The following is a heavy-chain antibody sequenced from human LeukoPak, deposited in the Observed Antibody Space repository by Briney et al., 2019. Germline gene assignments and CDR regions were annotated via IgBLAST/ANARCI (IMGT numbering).Heavy chain of an antibody. CDR1: GFTFSNYW. V-gene: IGHV3-7*01. CDR2: IKTDGSEK. Sequence: GGSLRLSCEGSGFTFSNYWMGWVRQAPGKGLQWVANIKTDGSEKYYVDSVKGRFTISRDNAKNSLYLQMNSLRAEDTVVYYCAAPITMIVEDAFDIWGQGTMVTVSS. J-gene: IGHJ3*02. D-gene: IGHD3-22*01. CDR3: AAPITMIVEDAFDI.